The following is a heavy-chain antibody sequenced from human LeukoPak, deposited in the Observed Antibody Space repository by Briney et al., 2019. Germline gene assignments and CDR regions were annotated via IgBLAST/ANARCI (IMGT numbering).Heavy chain of an antibody. V-gene: IGHV1-2*02. CDR2: MNPNSGGT. J-gene: IGHJ4*02. D-gene: IGHD3-22*01. CDR3: AREWMTYYYDSSGYSPCDY. CDR1: GFTLAGYY. Sequence: ASVKVSCNASGFTLAGYYIHWVRQAPGQGLQWMGWMNPNSGGTNYAQKFQGRVTMTRDTSISTAYMELSRLRSDDTAVYYCAREWMTYYYDSSGYSPCDYWGQGTLVTVSS.